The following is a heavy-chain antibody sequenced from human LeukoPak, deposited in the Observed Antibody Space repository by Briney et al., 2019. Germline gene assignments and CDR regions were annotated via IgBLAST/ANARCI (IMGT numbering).Heavy chain of an antibody. D-gene: IGHD3-16*01. V-gene: IGHV1-46*01. J-gene: IGHJ4*02. CDR3: ARVRYRLAETYIDY. Sequence: ASVKVSCKASGYSFTSHYMHWVRQAPGQGLEWLGLINPSGSSTLYAQKFQGRVTMTRDMSTTTDYMELSSLRSDDTAVYYCARVRYRLAETYIDYWGQGTLVTVPS. CDR2: INPSGSST. CDR1: GYSFTSHY.